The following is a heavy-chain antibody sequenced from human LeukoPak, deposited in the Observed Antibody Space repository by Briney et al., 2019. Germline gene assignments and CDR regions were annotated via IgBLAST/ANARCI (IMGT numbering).Heavy chain of an antibody. Sequence: SETLSLTCAVHGGSFSDYYWSWIRQPPGKGLEWIGEVNHSGSTNYNPSLKSRVTISVDTSKNQFSLKLSSVTAADTAVYYCARGSSLPGDIVVVPAAQGYYYYMDVWGKGTTVTVSS. D-gene: IGHD2-2*01. CDR3: ARGSSLPGDIVVVPAAQGYYYYMDV. J-gene: IGHJ6*03. CDR2: VNHSGST. CDR1: GGSFSDYY. V-gene: IGHV4-34*01.